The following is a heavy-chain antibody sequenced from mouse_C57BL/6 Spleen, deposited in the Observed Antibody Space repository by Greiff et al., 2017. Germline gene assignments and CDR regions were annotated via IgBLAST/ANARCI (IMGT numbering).Heavy chain of an antibody. CDR3: ARGDYSYGSRAWFAY. J-gene: IGHJ3*01. CDR1: GYSITSGYD. V-gene: IGHV3-1*01. Sequence: EVQLVESGPGMVKPSQSLSLTCTVTGYSITSGYDWHWIRHFPGNKLEWMGYISYSGSTNYNPSLKSRISITHDTSKNHFFLKLNSVTTEDTATYDCARGDYSYGSRAWFAYWGQGTLVTVSA. D-gene: IGHD1-1*01. CDR2: ISYSGST.